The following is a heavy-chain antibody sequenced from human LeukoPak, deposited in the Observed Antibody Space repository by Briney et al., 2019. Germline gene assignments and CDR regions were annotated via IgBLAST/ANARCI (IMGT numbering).Heavy chain of an antibody. Sequence: GGSLRLSCVASGFTFSSYWMSWVRQAPGKGLEWVANIKQDGSEKYYVDSVKGRFTISRDNAKNSLYLQMSSLRAEDTAVYYCARDFTIAAAGSYYYYGMDVWGQGTTVTVSS. D-gene: IGHD6-13*01. V-gene: IGHV3-7*03. J-gene: IGHJ6*02. CDR3: ARDFTIAAAGSYYYYGMDV. CDR1: GFTFSSYW. CDR2: IKQDGSEK.